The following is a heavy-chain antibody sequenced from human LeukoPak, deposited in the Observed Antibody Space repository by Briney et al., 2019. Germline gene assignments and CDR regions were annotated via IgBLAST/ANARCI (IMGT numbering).Heavy chain of an antibody. D-gene: IGHD4-23*01. CDR3: ARSELVTYYMDV. J-gene: IGHJ6*03. CDR2: INSDGSST. Sequence: PGGSLRLSCAASGFAFSSYWMHWVRQAPGKGLVWVSRINSDGSSTSYADSVKGRFTISRDNAKNTLYLQMNSLRAEDTAVYYCARSELVTYYMDVWGKGTTVTISS. CDR1: GFAFSSYW. V-gene: IGHV3-74*01.